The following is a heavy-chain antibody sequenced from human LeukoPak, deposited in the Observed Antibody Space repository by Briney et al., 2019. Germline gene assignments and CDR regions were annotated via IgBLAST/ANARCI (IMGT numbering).Heavy chain of an antibody. V-gene: IGHV4-38-2*02. J-gene: IGHJ4*02. CDR1: GYSISSGYY. D-gene: IGHD2-21*01. CDR3: AREELLAYFDY. Sequence: PSETLSLTCAVSGYSISSGYYWGWIRPPPGKGLEWIGSIYHSGSTYYNPSLKSRVTISVDTSKNQFSLKLSSVTAADTAVYYCAREELLAYFDYWGQGTLVTVSS. CDR2: IYHSGST.